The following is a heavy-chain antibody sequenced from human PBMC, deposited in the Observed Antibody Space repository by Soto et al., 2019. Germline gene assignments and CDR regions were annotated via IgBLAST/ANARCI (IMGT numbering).Heavy chain of an antibody. CDR1: GGSISSSRYY. J-gene: IGHJ4*02. D-gene: IGHD3-22*01. CDR2: IYYSGST. V-gene: IGHV4-39*01. CDR3: ARVATRPYYYDSSGYPPFVYFDY. Sequence: PSETLSLTCTVSGGSISSSRYYWGWIRQPPGKGLEWIGSIYYSGSTYYNPSLKSRVTISVDTSKNQFSLKLSSVTAADTAVYYCARVATRPYYYDSSGYPPFVYFDYWGQGTLVTVS.